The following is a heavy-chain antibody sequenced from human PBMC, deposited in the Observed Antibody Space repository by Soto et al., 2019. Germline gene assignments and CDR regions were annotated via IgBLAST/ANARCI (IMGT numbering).Heavy chain of an antibody. CDR2: IIPILGIA. D-gene: IGHD6-13*01. J-gene: IGHJ4*02. CDR1: GGTFSSYT. V-gene: IGHV1-69*02. Sequence: QVQLVQSGAEVKKPGSSVKVSCKASGGTFSSYTISWVGQAPGQGLEWMGRIIPILGIANYAQKFQGRVTITADKSTSTAYMELSSLRSEDTAVYYCASGRAAAGATDYWGQGTLVTVSS. CDR3: ASGRAAAGATDY.